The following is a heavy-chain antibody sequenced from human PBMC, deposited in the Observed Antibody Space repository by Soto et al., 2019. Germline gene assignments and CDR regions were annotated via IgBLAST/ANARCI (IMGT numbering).Heavy chain of an antibody. J-gene: IGHJ6*02. CDR2: VYYSGRT. CDR3: ARLQPPEDGRDV. Sequence: SETLSLTCTVSGGSISSSSYYWGWIRPTPGKGLEWIGSVYYSGRTHYNPSLTSRVTISVDTSKNQFSLKLSSVTAADTAVHYCARLQPPEDGRDVGGQGTTVTV. V-gene: IGHV4-39*01. CDR1: GGSISSSSYY. D-gene: IGHD6-13*01.